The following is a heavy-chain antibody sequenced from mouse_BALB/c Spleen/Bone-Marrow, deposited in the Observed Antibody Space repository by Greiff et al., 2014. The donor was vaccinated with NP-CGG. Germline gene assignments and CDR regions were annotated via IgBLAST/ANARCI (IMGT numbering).Heavy chain of an antibody. CDR2: INHSNGYT. CDR1: GYTFTSYY. Sequence: SGAELVKPGASVKLSCKASGYTFTSYYMYWVKQRPGQGLEWIGEINHSNGYTNFNEKFKSKATLTVDKSSSTAYMQLSSLTSEDSAVYYCTRKGAYWGQGTLVTVSA. CDR3: TRKGAY. V-gene: IGHV1S81*02. J-gene: IGHJ3*01.